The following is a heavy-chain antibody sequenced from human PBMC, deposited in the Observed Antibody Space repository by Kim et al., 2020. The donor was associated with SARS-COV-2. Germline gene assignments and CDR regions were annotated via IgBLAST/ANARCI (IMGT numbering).Heavy chain of an antibody. J-gene: IGHJ6*02. Sequence: ASVKVSCKASGYTFISYAMHWVRQAPGQRLEWMGWINAGNGNTIYSQKFQGRVTITRDTSASTAYMELSSLRSEDTAVYYCARGGPVPSMDVWGQGTTVTVSS. CDR2: INAGNGNT. CDR3: ARGGPVPSMDV. V-gene: IGHV1-3*01. D-gene: IGHD5-12*01. CDR1: GYTFISYA.